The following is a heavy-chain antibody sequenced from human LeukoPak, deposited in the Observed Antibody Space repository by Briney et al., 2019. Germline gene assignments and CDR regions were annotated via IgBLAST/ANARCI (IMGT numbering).Heavy chain of an antibody. V-gene: IGHV1-46*01. CDR2: INPSGGST. D-gene: IGHD5-18*01. J-gene: IGHJ4*02. Sequence: ASVKVSCKASGYTFTSYYMHWVRQAPGQGLEWMGIINPSGGSTSYAQKFQGRVTMTRDTSISTAYMELSRLRSDDTAVYYCARAYTAMVLDYWGQGTLVTVSS. CDR3: ARAYTAMVLDY. CDR1: GYTFTSYY.